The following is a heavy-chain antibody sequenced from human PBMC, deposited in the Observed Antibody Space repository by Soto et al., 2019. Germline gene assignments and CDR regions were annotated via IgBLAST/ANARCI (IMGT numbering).Heavy chain of an antibody. D-gene: IGHD1-26*01. CDR1: GYTFTSYD. CDR2: MNPNSGNT. CDR3: ARASRRDHLSSSYYRYYLDV. Sequence: ASVKVSCKASGYTFTSYDINWVRQATGQGLEWMGWMNPNSGNTGYAQKFQGRVTMTRNTSISTAYMELSSLRSEDTAVYYCARASRRDHLSSSYYRYYLDVWGKGTTVIVSS. V-gene: IGHV1-8*01. J-gene: IGHJ6*03.